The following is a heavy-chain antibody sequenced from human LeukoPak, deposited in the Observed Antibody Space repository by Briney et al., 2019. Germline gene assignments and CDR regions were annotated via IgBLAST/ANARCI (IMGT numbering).Heavy chain of an antibody. CDR1: GFTFSSYA. CDR2: ISGSGGST. D-gene: IGHD2-2*01. V-gene: IGHV3-23*01. CDR3: AKVSRDIVVVPAAILNDY. J-gene: IGHJ4*02. Sequence: GGSLRLSCAASGFTFSSYAMSWVRQAPGKGLEWVSAISGSGGSTYYADSVKGRFTISRDNSKNTLYLQMNSLRAEDTAVYYCAKVSRDIVVVPAAILNDYWGQGTLVTVSS.